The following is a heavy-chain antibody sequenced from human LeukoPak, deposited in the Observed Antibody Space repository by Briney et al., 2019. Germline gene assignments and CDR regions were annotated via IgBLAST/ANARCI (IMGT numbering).Heavy chain of an antibody. D-gene: IGHD1-26*01. CDR2: ISGSGGST. Sequence: QPGGSLRLSCAASGFTFSSYAMSWVRQAPGKGLEWVSAISGSGGSTYYADSVKGRFTISRDNSKNTLYLQMNSLRAEDTAVYYCAKDHVVVGATTSGEWGQGTLVTVSS. CDR3: AKDHVVVGATTSGE. J-gene: IGHJ4*02. V-gene: IGHV3-23*01. CDR1: GFTFSSYA.